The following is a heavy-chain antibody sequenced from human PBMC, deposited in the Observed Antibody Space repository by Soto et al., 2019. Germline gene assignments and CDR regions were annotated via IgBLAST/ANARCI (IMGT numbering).Heavy chain of an antibody. D-gene: IGHD2-21*01. J-gene: IGHJ4*02. Sequence: GESLKISCEASGYSFSNYWIGWVRQVPGKGLEWMGIIHPGDSDTRYSPSVQGQVTISADKSITTAYLQWSSLRASDTAMYFCAKLGPRYCGGNYCSFDWGQGTLVTVSS. CDR3: AKLGPRYCGGNYCSFD. CDR2: IHPGDSDT. CDR1: GYSFSNYW. V-gene: IGHV5-51*01.